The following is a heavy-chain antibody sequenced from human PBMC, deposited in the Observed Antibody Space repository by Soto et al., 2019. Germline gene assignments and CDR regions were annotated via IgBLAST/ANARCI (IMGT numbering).Heavy chain of an antibody. CDR3: ARKPETGTTVPFDY. D-gene: IGHD1-1*01. J-gene: IGHJ4*02. CDR2: ISYDGSEK. V-gene: IGHV3-30*03. CDR1: GFTFGSYG. Sequence: GGSLRLSCAASGFTFGSYGMHWVRQAPGKGLEWVAVISYDGSEKYHADSVKGRFTISRDNSKNTLYLQMNSLRAEDTAVYYCARKPETGTTVPFDYWGQGTLVTVSS.